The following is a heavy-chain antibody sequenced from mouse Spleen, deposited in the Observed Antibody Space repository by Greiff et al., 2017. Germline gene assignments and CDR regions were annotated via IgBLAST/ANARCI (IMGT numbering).Heavy chain of an antibody. V-gene: IGHV1-80*01. D-gene: IGHD2-2*01. CDR1: GYAFSSYW. J-gene: IGHJ4*01. CDR2: IYPGDGDT. Sequence: VQLQQSGAELVKPGASVKISCTASGYAFSSYWMNWVKQRPGKGLEWIGQIYPGDGDTNYNGKFKGKATLTADKSSSTAYMQLSSLTSEDSAIYYCARPSPLWLRLMDYWGQGTSVTVSS. CDR3: ARPSPLWLRLMDY.